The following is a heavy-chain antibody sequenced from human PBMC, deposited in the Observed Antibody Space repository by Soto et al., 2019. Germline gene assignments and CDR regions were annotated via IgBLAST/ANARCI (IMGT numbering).Heavy chain of an antibody. CDR3: ARAEMTTIRAFDI. J-gene: IGHJ3*02. Sequence: QVQLQESGPGLVKPSETLSLTCTVSGGSISSYYWSWIRHPPGKGLEWIGYLYYSGSTKYNPSLKSRVTISVDTSKNQFSLKLSSVTAADTAVYYCARAEMTTIRAFDIWGLGTMVTVSS. D-gene: IGHD4-4*01. V-gene: IGHV4-59*01. CDR2: LYYSGST. CDR1: GGSISSYY.